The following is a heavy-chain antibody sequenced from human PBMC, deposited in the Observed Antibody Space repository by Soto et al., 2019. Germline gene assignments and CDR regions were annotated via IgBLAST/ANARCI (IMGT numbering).Heavy chain of an antibody. CDR3: AKAANKAPYFDY. CDR2: ISGSGTNT. D-gene: IGHD6-25*01. V-gene: IGHV3-23*04. J-gene: IGHJ4*02. CDR1: GFTFSNYV. Sequence: EVQVVDSGGGSVQPGGSLRLSCVASGFTFSNYVMNWARQAPTKGLEWVSSISGSGTNTYYADSVKGRFTISRDNYKNTLFLRMDSLRAEDTAVYFCAKAANKAPYFDYWGQGTLVSVSS.